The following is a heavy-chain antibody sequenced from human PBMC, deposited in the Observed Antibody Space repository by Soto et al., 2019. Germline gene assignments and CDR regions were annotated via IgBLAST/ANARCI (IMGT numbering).Heavy chain of an antibody. CDR2: ISGSGGST. CDR3: AKAPRQVAGTWYFDY. CDR1: GFTFSSYA. Sequence: EVQLLESGGGLVQPGGSLRLSCAASGFTFSSYAMSWVRQAPGKGLEWVSAISGSGGSTYYADSVKGRFTISRDSSRNTLYLQMNSLRAEDTAVYYCAKAPRQVAGTWYFDYWGQGTLVTVSS. V-gene: IGHV3-23*01. J-gene: IGHJ4*02. D-gene: IGHD6-19*01.